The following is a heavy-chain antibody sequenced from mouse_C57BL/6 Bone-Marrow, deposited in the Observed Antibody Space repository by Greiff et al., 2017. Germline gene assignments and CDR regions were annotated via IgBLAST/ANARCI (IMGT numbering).Heavy chain of an antibody. CDR2: FYPGSGSI. CDR1: GYTFTEYT. CDR3: ARHEDRMIHHWYFDV. V-gene: IGHV1-62-2*01. D-gene: IGHD2-4*01. J-gene: IGHJ1*03. Sequence: VQLQQSGAELVKPGASVKLSCKASGYTFTEYTIHWVKQRSGQGLEWIGWFYPGSGSIKYNEKFKDKATLTAVTSSSTAYMELSRLTSEASAVYFCARHEDRMIHHWYFDVWGTGTTVTVSS.